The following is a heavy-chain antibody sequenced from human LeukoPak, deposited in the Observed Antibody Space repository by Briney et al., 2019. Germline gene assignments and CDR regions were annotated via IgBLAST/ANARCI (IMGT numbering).Heavy chain of an antibody. CDR3: AREEGAPIAAANV. D-gene: IGHD6-13*01. J-gene: IGHJ3*01. Sequence: ASVKVSCKASGYTFTTYSISWVRQAPGPGLEWMGWISGYNGNTHYSQKFQGRVTMTTDTSTSTAYMELRSLRSDDTAVYYCAREEGAPIAAANVWGLGTMVTVSS. CDR2: ISGYNGNT. V-gene: IGHV1-18*01. CDR1: GYTFTTYS.